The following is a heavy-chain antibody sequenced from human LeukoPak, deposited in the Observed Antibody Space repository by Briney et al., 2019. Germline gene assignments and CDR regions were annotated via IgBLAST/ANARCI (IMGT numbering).Heavy chain of an antibody. D-gene: IGHD6-6*01. V-gene: IGHV4-34*01. CDR3: ARQSSSHDY. CDR1: GGSFSGYY. J-gene: IGHJ4*02. Sequence: SETLSLTCAVYGGSFSGYYWSWIRQPPGKGLEWIGSIYYSGSTYYNPSLKSRVTISVDTSKNQFSLKLSSVTAADTAVYYCARQSSSHDYWGQGTLVTVSS. CDR2: IYYSGST.